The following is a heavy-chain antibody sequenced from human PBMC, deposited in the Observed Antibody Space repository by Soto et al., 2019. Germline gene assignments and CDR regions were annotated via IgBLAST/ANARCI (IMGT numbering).Heavy chain of an antibody. J-gene: IGHJ6*02. V-gene: IGHV1-2*02. D-gene: IGHD2-15*01. CDR1: GYTFTAYY. Sequence: QAKLVQSGAEVKKPGASVQVSCKASGYTFTAYYMHWVRQAPGQGHEWMGWIKPNSGGTMYALEFQGRVTMTRDASMSTAYVYLSRLTLDVTAVFFCAFASFGGKWDDGMHVWVQGTTVTVSS. CDR3: AFASFGGKWDDGMHV. CDR2: IKPNSGGT.